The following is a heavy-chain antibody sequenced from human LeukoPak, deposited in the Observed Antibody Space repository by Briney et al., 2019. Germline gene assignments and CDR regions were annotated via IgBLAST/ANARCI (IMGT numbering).Heavy chain of an antibody. CDR3: AREKLEYYDYVWGSYGSAFDI. Sequence: SETLSLTCTVSGGSINSYYWSWIRQPPGKGLEWIGYIYYSGSTNYNPSLKSRVTISVDTSKNQFSLKLSSVTAADTAVYYCAREKLEYYDYVWGSYGSAFDIWGQGTMVSVSS. J-gene: IGHJ3*02. D-gene: IGHD3-16*01. CDR2: IYYSGST. V-gene: IGHV4-59*12. CDR1: GGSINSYY.